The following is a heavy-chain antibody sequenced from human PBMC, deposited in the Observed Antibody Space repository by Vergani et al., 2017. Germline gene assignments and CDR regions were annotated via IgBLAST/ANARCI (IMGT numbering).Heavy chain of an antibody. Sequence: VQLLESGGGLVQPGGSLRLSCVVSGFALNRHAMYWVRQAPGKGLEWVVGISFDGTNEYYPDLVKGRFTISRDIAKNTLYLQVRSLRLEDTGVYHCVRDRGXCAGGRCYTEAWDYWGQGTLVTVSS. J-gene: IGHJ4*02. D-gene: IGHD2-2*02. V-gene: IGHV3-30-3*01. CDR2: ISFDGTNE. CDR3: VRDRGXCAGGRCYTEAWDY. CDR1: GFALNRHA.